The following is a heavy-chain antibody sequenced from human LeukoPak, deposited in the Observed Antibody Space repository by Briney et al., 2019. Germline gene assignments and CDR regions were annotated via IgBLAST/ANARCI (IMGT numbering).Heavy chain of an antibody. V-gene: IGHV3-33*01. CDR2: IWDDAERK. Sequence: HPGGSLTPSRSASGFTVSTYGMDSVRQHPGKGLEWLALIWDDAERKTHEASVNGRFTISGDKSKNTLYLQMNSLRGEDTAVYSCARGKIRVLGYDDYYYGMDVWGQGTTVTVSS. CDR1: GFTVSTYG. J-gene: IGHJ6*02. D-gene: IGHD3-16*01. CDR3: ARGKIRVLGYDDYYYGMDV.